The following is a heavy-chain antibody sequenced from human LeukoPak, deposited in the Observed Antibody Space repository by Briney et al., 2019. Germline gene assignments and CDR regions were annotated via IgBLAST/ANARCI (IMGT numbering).Heavy chain of an antibody. J-gene: IGHJ6*02. Sequence: TGGSLRLSCGASRFTFSNYWMSWVRQAPGKGLVWVSRINSDGSSTSYADSVKGRFTISRDNAKNTLYLQMNSLRAEDTAVYYCARERVVVTAIEDCYYGMDVWGQGTTVTVSS. CDR2: INSDGSST. CDR3: ARERVVVTAIEDCYYGMDV. D-gene: IGHD2-21*02. V-gene: IGHV3-74*01. CDR1: RFTFSNYW.